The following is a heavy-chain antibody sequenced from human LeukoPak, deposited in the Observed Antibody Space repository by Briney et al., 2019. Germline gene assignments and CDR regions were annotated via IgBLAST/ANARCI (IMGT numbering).Heavy chain of an antibody. Sequence: SETLSLTCTVSGGSISSYYWSWIRQPPGKGLEWIGEINHSGSTNYNPSLESRVTISVGTSKNQFSLKLSSVTAADTAVYYCARGRWYDFWSGYYPTYFDYWGQGTLVTVSS. CDR2: INHSGST. CDR3: ARGRWYDFWSGYYPTYFDY. V-gene: IGHV4-34*01. J-gene: IGHJ4*02. D-gene: IGHD3-3*01. CDR1: GGSISSYY.